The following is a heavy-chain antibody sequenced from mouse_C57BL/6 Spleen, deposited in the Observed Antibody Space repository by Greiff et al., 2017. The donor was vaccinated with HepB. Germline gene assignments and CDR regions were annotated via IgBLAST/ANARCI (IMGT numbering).Heavy chain of an antibody. CDR3: SIGAIGCDYFDY. V-gene: IGHV2-3*01. J-gene: IGHJ2*01. CDR1: GFSLTSYG. D-gene: IGHD3-1*01. CDR2: IWGDGST. Sequence: QVQLQQSGPGLVAPSQSLSITCTVSGFSLTSYGVSWVRQPPGKGLEWLGVIWGDGSTNYHSALIGRLSISKDNSKSQVVLLLNSLQTDDTATYYYSIGAIGCDYFDYWGQGTTLTVSS.